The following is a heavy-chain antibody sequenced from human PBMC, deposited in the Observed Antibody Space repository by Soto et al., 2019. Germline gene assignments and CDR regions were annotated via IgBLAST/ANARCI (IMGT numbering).Heavy chain of an antibody. CDR2: INAGNGNT. D-gene: IGHD3-9*01. J-gene: IGHJ6*03. Sequence: QVHLVQSGAEVGKTGAQVKFACKASGYTFTNYAVHWVRQAAGQRLEWMGWINAGNGNTRFSQNLQGRVTITRDTSARTVYMELISLRSEDTAVYYCARGHLAVVPVASWFYYMDVWGKGTTVTVSS. CDR3: ARGHLAVVPVASWFYYMDV. V-gene: IGHV1-3*01. CDR1: GYTFTNYA.